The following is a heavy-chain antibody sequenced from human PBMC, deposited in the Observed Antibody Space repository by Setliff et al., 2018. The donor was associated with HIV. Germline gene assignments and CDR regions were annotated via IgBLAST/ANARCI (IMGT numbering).Heavy chain of an antibody. J-gene: IGHJ3*01. D-gene: IGHD6-19*01. Sequence: GASVKVSCKASGDMPITYAITWVRQAPGQGREWVGGIIPIHAIANYAQKFQGRVTIIADKSTGAGYMELTSLRSDDTAVYYCARVPYRSAWFSGGHDAFDVWGQGTMVTVSS. CDR2: IIPIHAIA. V-gene: IGHV1-69*10. CDR3: ARVPYRSAWFSGGHDAFDV. CDR1: GDMPITYA.